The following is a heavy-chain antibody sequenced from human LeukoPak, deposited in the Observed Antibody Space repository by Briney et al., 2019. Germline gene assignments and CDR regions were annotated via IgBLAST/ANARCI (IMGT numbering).Heavy chain of an antibody. V-gene: IGHV4-30-4*01. CDR3: TRVAGIVIDP. CDR2: IYYSGST. J-gene: IGHJ5*02. CDR1: GGSISSGDYY. D-gene: IGHD2-21*01. Sequence: SETLSLTCTVSGGSISSGDYYWSWICQPPGTGLEWIGYIYYSGSTYYNPSLKSRVTISVDTSKNQFSLKLSSVTAADTAVYYCTRVAGIVIDPWGQGTQVTVSS.